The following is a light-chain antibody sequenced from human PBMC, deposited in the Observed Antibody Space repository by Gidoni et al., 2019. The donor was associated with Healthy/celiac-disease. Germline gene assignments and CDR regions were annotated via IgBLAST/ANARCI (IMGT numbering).Light chain of an antibody. CDR2: EVT. Sequence: QSALTQPASVSGSPGQSITISCTGTSSDVGGYNYVSWYQQHPGKAPKLMIYEVTNRPSGFSNRFSGSKSGNTASLTISGLQAEDEADYYCSSYTSSIPYVFGTGTKVTVL. V-gene: IGLV2-14*01. CDR3: SSYTSSIPYV. J-gene: IGLJ1*01. CDR1: SSDVGGYNY.